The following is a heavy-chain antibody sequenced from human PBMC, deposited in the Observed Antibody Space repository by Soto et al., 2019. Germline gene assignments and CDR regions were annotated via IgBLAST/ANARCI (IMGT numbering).Heavy chain of an antibody. CDR1: GGSISSYY. CDR2: IYYSGST. D-gene: IGHD2-2*01. Sequence: PSETLSLTCTVSGGSISSYYWSWIRQPPGKGLEWIGYIYYSGSTNYNPSLKSRVTISVDTSKNQFSLELSSVTAADTAVYYCARLIVVVPAASFGGNWFDPWGQGTLVTVSS. CDR3: ARLIVVVPAASFGGNWFDP. J-gene: IGHJ5*02. V-gene: IGHV4-59*01.